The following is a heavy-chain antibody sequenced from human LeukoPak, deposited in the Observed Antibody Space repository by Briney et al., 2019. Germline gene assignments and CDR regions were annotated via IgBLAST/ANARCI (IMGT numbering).Heavy chain of an antibody. CDR3: ATGARGDGFNPFDY. CDR2: IWYDGVNK. Sequence: GGSLRLSCAASGFTFSSYGMHWVRQAPGKGLEWVSLIWYDGVNKYYADSVKGRLTISRDNSKNTLYLQMNNLRPEDTALYYCATGARGDGFNPFDYWGQGTLVTVSS. J-gene: IGHJ4*02. V-gene: IGHV3-33*01. CDR1: GFTFSSYG. D-gene: IGHD5-24*01.